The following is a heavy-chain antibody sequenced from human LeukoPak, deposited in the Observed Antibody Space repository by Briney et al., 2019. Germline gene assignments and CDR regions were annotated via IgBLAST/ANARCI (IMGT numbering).Heavy chain of an antibody. CDR2: IRYDASDT. D-gene: IGHD3-16*01. V-gene: IGHV3-30*02. Sequence: GGSLRLPCVASGFTFSDYGLHWVRQAPGKGLEWVAFIRYDASDTYYTDSVKGRFTISRDNSKNTLYLQMNSLTAEDTAVYYCATDWAWGGFDYWGQGVLVTVSS. J-gene: IGHJ4*02. CDR1: GFTFSDYG. CDR3: ATDWAWGGFDY.